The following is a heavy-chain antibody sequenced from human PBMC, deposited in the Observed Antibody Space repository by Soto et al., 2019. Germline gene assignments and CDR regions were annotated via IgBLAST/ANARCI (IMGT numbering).Heavy chain of an antibody. D-gene: IGHD3-9*01. J-gene: IGHJ6*02. Sequence: GGSLRLSCAASGFTFSNAWMNWVRQAPGKGLEWVGRIKSKTDGGTTDYAAPVKGSFTISRDDTKNTLYLQMNSLKTEDTAVYYCTTGTYYDILTGYYTPPLYYGMDVWGQGTTVTVSS. V-gene: IGHV3-15*07. CDR3: TTGTYYDILTGYYTPPLYYGMDV. CDR2: IKSKTDGGTT. CDR1: GFTFSNAW.